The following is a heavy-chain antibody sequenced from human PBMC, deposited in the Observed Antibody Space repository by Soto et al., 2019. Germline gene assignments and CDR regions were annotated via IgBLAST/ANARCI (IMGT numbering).Heavy chain of an antibody. Sequence: PGGSLRLSCAASGFTFSGYSMNWVRQAPGKGLEWVSSISSSSSYIYYADSVKGRFTISRDNAKNSLYLQMNSLRAEDTAVYYCARGSHYSGYDYEPFDYWGQGTLVTVSS. CDR3: ARGSHYSGYDYEPFDY. V-gene: IGHV3-21*01. D-gene: IGHD5-12*01. J-gene: IGHJ4*02. CDR2: ISSSSSYI. CDR1: GFTFSGYS.